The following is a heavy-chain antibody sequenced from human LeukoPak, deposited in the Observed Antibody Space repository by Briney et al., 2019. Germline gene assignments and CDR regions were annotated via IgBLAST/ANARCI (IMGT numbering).Heavy chain of an antibody. D-gene: IGHD5-12*01. CDR2: IYSGGST. CDR1: GFTVSSNY. J-gene: IGHJ5*02. CDR3: AREYSGYGLYWFDP. V-gene: IGHV3-53*01. Sequence: GGSLRLSCAASGFTVSSNYMSWVRQAPGKGLEWVSVIYSGGSTYYADSVKGRFTISRDNSKNTLYLQMNSLRAEDTAVYYCAREYSGYGLYWFDPWGQGTLVTVSS.